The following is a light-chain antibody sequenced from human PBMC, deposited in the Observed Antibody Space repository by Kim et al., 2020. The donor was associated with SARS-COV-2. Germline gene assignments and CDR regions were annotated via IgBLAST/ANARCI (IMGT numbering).Light chain of an antibody. CDR2: DNN. J-gene: IGLJ3*02. CDR3: ETWDSSLSAVL. CDR1: TIGNNY. V-gene: IGLV1-51*01. Sequence: APGQTVAITCSGTTIGNNYVSWYQQRPGTAPKLLIYDNNKRPSGIPDRFSGSKSGTSATLGITGLQTGDEADYYCETWDSSLSAVLFGGGTQLTVL.